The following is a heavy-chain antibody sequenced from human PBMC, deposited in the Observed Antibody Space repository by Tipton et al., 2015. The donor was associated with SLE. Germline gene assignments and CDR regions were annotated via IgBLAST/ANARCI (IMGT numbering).Heavy chain of an antibody. V-gene: IGHV3-11*01. CDR1: GFTSSDYY. D-gene: IGHD6-13*01. CDR2: ISSRGDVI. J-gene: IGHJ3*02. CDR3: AAAGYAFDI. Sequence: SLRLSCVASGFTSSDYYLSWIRQAPGKGLEWVSYISSRGDVIYYVDSVKGRFTISRDNANNSVFLEMSSLRVEDTAVYYCAAAGYAFDIWGQGTMVTVFS.